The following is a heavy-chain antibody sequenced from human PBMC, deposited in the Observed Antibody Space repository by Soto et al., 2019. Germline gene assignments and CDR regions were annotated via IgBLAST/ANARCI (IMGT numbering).Heavy chain of an antibody. CDR2: MAYDGNRE. CDR3: ARVGGSFYGSWDS. D-gene: IGHD1-26*01. J-gene: IGHJ4*02. CDR1: GFTFSMYV. Sequence: QVQLVESGGGVVQPGRSLRLSCAASGFTFSMYVMLWVRQAPGKGLEWVAVMAYDGNREYYGDSVKGRFFVSRDNSKNTLYLQMSSLRPEDTAVYYCARVGGSFYGSWDSWGQGALVIVSS. V-gene: IGHV3-30-3*01.